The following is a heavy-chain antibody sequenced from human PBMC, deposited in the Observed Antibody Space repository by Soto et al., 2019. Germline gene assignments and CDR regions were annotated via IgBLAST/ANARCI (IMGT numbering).Heavy chain of an antibody. CDR1: GFNFRTYG. V-gene: IGHV3-30*03. J-gene: IGHJ1*01. D-gene: IGHD4-17*01. CDR3: ARGTAYADLGNADYFHP. Sequence: QVQLVESGGGVVQPGRSLRLSCAASGFNFRTYGIHWVRQAPGKGLEWVALISKDGSHSYYAHSVKGRFTTSRYNSQNKALLQVNSLRADDTAVYFCARGTAYADLGNADYFHPWGQGTLVTVSS. CDR2: ISKDGSHS.